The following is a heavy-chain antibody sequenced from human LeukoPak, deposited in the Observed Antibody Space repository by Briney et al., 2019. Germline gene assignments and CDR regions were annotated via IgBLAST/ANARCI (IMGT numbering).Heavy chain of an antibody. D-gene: IGHD1-7*01. J-gene: IGHJ4*02. CDR2: INPNSGGT. Sequence: ASVKVSCKASGYTFTGYYMHWVRQAPGQGLEWMGWINPNSGGTNYAQKFQGWVTMTRDTSISTAYMELSRLRSDDTAVYYCARDAGPHDSNSIDYWGQGTLVTVSS. CDR1: GYTFTGYY. CDR3: ARDAGPHDSNSIDY. V-gene: IGHV1-2*04.